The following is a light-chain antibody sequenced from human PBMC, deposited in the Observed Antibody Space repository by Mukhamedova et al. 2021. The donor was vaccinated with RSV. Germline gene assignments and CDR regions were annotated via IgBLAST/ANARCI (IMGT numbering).Light chain of an antibody. CDR3: LQDSNYPWT. V-gene: IGKV1-6*01. CDR1: GIGID. CDR2: AAS. J-gene: IGKJ1*01. Sequence: GIGIDLGWYQQKPGKAPKFLIYAASSLQSGVPSWSSGSGSGTDFTLTISSLQPEDFATYYCLQDSNYPWTFGQGTKVEIK.